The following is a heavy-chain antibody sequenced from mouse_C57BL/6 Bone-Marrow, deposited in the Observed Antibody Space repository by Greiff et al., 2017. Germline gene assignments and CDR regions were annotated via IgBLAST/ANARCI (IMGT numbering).Heavy chain of an antibody. D-gene: IGHD1-1*01. J-gene: IGHJ1*03. CDR2: IDPSDSYT. V-gene: IGHV1-50*01. Sequence: QVQLQQPGAELVKPGASVKLSCKASGYTFTSYWMQWVKQRPGQGLEWIGEIDPSDSYTNSNQKFKGKATFTVDTSSSTAYMQLSSLTSEDSAVYYCARWGTTVVHFDVWGTGTTVTVSS. CDR3: ARWGTTVVHFDV. CDR1: GYTFTSYW.